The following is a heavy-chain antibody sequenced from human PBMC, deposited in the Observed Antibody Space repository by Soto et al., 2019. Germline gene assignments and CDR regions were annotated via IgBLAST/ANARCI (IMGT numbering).Heavy chain of an antibody. V-gene: IGHV1-3*01. J-gene: IGHJ6*04. CDR2: INAGNGNT. CDR3: ARGTTASEYYYGMDV. D-gene: IGHD4-4*01. CDR1: GDTVASCA. Sequence: ASVKVCGAACGDTVASCAMQYVRQAPEQRLEWMGWINAGNGNTKYSQKFQGRVTITRDTSASTAYMELSSLRSEDTAVYYCARGTTASEYYYGMDVWGKGTTVTVSS.